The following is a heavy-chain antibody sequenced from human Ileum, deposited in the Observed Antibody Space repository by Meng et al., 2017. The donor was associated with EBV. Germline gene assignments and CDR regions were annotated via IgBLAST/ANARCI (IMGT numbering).Heavy chain of an antibody. Sequence: VQLKAAGAGLVTPAGSLAPCWAFSGDFISSSHWWTWVRQPPGKGLEWIGEMHPSGSTYYNPSLKSRVTISLDTFNNQFFLRLTSLTAADTAVYYCAKANDYSLNSWGQGTLVTVSS. CDR3: AKANDYSLNS. CDR1: GDFISSSHW. CDR2: MHPSGST. J-gene: IGHJ4*02. V-gene: IGHV4-4*02. D-gene: IGHD4-11*01.